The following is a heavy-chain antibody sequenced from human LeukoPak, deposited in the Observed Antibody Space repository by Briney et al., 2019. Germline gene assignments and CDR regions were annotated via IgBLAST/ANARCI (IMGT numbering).Heavy chain of an antibody. CDR2: IGTAGDT. CDR3: ARAPSPYYYYGMDV. V-gene: IGHV3-13*01. Sequence: GGSLRLSGAASGFTFSSYDMHWVRQATGRGLEWVSAIGTAGDTYYPGSVKGRFTISRENAKNSLYLQMNSLRAGDTAVYYCARAPSPYYYYGMDVWGQGTTVTVSS. J-gene: IGHJ6*02. CDR1: GFTFSSYD.